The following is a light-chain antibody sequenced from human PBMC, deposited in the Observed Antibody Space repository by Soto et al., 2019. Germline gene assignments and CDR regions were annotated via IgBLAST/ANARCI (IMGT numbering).Light chain of an antibody. CDR2: GAS. CDR3: QQYGSSPWT. Sequence: EIVLTQSPGTLSLSPGERATLSCRASQSVSSSYLGWYQQKPGQAPRLLIYGASSRATGIPDRFSGSGSGTDFTVIISRLEPEDFAVYYCQQYGSSPWTFGQGTKVEIK. CDR1: QSVSSSY. V-gene: IGKV3-20*01. J-gene: IGKJ1*01.